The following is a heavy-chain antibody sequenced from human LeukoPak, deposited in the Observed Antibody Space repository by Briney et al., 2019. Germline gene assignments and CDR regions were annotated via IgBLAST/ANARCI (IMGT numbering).Heavy chain of an antibody. V-gene: IGHV3-21*01. D-gene: IGHD2-2*01. CDR3: ARDTGYCSSTSCPLQH. Sequence: GGSLRLSCAASGFTCSSYSMNWVRQAPGKGLEWVSSISSSSSYIYYADSVKGRFTISRDNAKNSLYLQMNSLRAEDTAVYYCARDTGYCSSTSCPLQHWGQGTLVTVSS. CDR1: GFTCSSYS. J-gene: IGHJ1*01. CDR2: ISSSSSYI.